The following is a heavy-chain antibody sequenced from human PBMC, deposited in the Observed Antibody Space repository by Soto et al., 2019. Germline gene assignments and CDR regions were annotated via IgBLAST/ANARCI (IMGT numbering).Heavy chain of an antibody. CDR1: GFSLSTNGVG. CDR3: AHRRTYGSGSSVWFYP. D-gene: IGHD3-10*01. Sequence: QITFKESGPTLVKPTQTLTLTCTFSGFSLSTNGVGVGWIRQPPGMALEWLALIYWDDDSRYSPSLKSRLTITKDTSKNQVVLTMTNMDPVDTATYYCAHRRTYGSGSSVWFYPWGQGTLVTVSS. J-gene: IGHJ5*02. V-gene: IGHV2-5*02. CDR2: IYWDDDS.